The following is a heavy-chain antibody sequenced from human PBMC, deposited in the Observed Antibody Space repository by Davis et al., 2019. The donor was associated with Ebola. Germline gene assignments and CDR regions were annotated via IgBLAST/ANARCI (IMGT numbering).Heavy chain of an antibody. CDR1: GFTFSSYS. CDR2: ISSSSSTI. CDR3: ARVFGRPSVVVVAALGY. Sequence: GESLKISCAASGFTFSSYSMNWVRQAPGKGLEWVSYISSSSSTIYYADSVKGRFTISRDNAKNSLYLQMNSLRDEDTAVYYCARVFGRPSVVVVAALGYWGQGTLVTVSS. J-gene: IGHJ4*02. V-gene: IGHV3-48*02. D-gene: IGHD2-15*01.